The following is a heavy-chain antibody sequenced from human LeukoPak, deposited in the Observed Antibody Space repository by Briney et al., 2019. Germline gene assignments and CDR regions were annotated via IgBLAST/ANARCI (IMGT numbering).Heavy chain of an antibody. V-gene: IGHV3-23*01. CDR2: ISSGGST. D-gene: IGHD3-10*01. J-gene: IGHJ4*02. CDR1: GFTFNNYA. CDR3: AKETASDFGGAVDY. Sequence: GGSLRLSCAASGFTFNNYAMSWVRQAPGKGLEWVSAISSGGSTYYTDSVKGRFTISRDNSKNTLYLQINSLRVEDTAGYYCAKETASDFGGAVDYWGQGTLVTVSS.